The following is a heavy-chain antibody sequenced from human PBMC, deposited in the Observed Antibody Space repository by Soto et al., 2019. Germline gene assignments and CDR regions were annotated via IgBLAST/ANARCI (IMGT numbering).Heavy chain of an antibody. CDR2: ISYDGSNK. CDR1: GFTFNNYV. Sequence: QVQLVESGGGVVQPGRSLRLSCAASGFTFNNYVIHWVRQAPGKGLEWVAVISYDGSNKYYADSVKGRFTISRDNSKNTLYLQMNSLRAEDTAVYYCAATYYYDSSGYYYPTRSFDYWGQGTLVTVSS. J-gene: IGHJ4*02. V-gene: IGHV3-30*03. CDR3: AATYYYDSSGYYYPTRSFDY. D-gene: IGHD3-22*01.